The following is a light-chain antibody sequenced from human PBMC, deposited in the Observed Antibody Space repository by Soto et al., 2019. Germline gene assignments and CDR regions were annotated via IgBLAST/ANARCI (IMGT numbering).Light chain of an antibody. CDR1: QTVTSTY. CDR3: QQYGGSPMYT. J-gene: IGKJ2*01. V-gene: IGKV3-20*01. Sequence: EIVLTQSPGTLSVSPGERATLSCRASQTVTSTYLAWYQQKPGQAPRLLIHGASTRATGIPDRFSGSGSGTDFTLTISRLEPEDFAVYYCQQYGGSPMYTFGQGTKLEIK. CDR2: GAS.